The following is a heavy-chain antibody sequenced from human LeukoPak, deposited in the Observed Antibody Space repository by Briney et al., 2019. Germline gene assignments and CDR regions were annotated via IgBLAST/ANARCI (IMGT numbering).Heavy chain of an antibody. CDR3: TTEDGEIDY. V-gene: IGHV3-15*01. CDR1: GFTFSNAW. CDR2: IKSKTEGGTT. Sequence: GGSLRLSCAASGFTFSNAWMSWVRQAPGKGLEWAGRIKSKTEGGTTDYAAPVKGRFIISRDDSKNTLYLQMNSLKTEDTAVYYCTTEDGEIDYWGQGTLVTVSS. J-gene: IGHJ4*02.